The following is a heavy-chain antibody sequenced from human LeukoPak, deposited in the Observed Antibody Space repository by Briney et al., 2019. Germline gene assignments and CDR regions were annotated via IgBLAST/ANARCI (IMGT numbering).Heavy chain of an antibody. Sequence: GGSLRLSCAASGFSFKDYYYSWIRQAPGKGLEWVSFINPNGGAMYYADFVKGRFTISRQNAQNSVYLEMNSLRDEDTAVYYCARGPRILAAGSYFFDYWGQGSLVTVSS. CDR3: ARGPRILAAGSYFFDY. V-gene: IGHV3-11*01. CDR1: GFSFKDYY. J-gene: IGHJ4*02. CDR2: INPNGGAM. D-gene: IGHD6-13*01.